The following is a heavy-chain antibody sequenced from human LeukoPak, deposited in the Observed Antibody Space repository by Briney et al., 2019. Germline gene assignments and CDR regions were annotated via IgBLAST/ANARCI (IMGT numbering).Heavy chain of an antibody. Sequence: SETLSLTCAVYGGSFSGYYWSWIRQPPGKGLEWIGEINHSGSTNYNPSLKSRVTISVDTSKNQFSLKLSSVTAADTAVYYCARDPRGRGYSGYDPRPRDAFDIWGQGTMVTVSS. J-gene: IGHJ3*02. CDR1: GGSFSGYY. V-gene: IGHV4-34*01. CDR2: INHSGST. D-gene: IGHD5-12*01. CDR3: ARDPRGRGYSGYDPRPRDAFDI.